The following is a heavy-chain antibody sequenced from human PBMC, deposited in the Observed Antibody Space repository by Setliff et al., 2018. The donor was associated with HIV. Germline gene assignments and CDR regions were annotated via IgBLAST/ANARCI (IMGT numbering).Heavy chain of an antibody. D-gene: IGHD4-17*01. J-gene: IGHJ4*02. Sequence: ASVKVSCKASGYTFTSYGISWVRQAPGQGLEWMGWISAYNGNTNYAQKLQGRVTMTTDTSTCTAYMELRSLRSDDTAVYYCARDSLTTVVTLRSDYWGQGTLVTVSS. CDR2: ISAYNGNT. CDR3: ARDSLTTVVTLRSDY. V-gene: IGHV1-18*01. CDR1: GYTFTSYG.